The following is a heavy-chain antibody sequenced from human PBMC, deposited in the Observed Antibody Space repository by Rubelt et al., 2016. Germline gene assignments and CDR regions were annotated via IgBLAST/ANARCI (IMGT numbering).Heavy chain of an antibody. Sequence: QLQLQESGPGLVKPSETLSLTCTVSGGSISSSSYYWGWIRQPPGKGLEWIGSIFYSGSTYYHPSLKSRVTISVDTSKNQFSLKLSLWTAAATAWYYCAASAVSISAFDIWGQGTMVTVSS. J-gene: IGHJ3*02. CDR3: AASAVSISAFDI. V-gene: IGHV4-39*07. CDR2: IFYSGST. CDR1: GGSISSSSYY. D-gene: IGHD2-21*01.